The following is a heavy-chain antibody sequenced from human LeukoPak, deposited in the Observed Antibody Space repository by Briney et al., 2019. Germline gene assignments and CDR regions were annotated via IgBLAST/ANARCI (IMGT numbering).Heavy chain of an antibody. J-gene: IGHJ4*02. CDR1: GVSISSSYS. V-gene: IGHV3-23*01. Sequence: ETLSLTCTVSGVSISSSYSYWGWIRQPPGMGLEWVSDISGSGSITYYADSVKGLFTISRDNSKNTLYLQMNSLRAEDTAVYYCAKGVFSYYYDSSGWYYFDYWGQGTLVTVSS. D-gene: IGHD3-22*01. CDR2: ISGSGSIT. CDR3: AKGVFSYYYDSSGWYYFDY.